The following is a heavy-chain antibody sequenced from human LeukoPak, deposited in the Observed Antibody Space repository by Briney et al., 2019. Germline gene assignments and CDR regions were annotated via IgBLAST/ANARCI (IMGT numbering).Heavy chain of an antibody. Sequence: GGFLGLSCTVSGFTFSKYWMRWVRQAPGKGLEWVASIDKNGREKRYVDSVEGRFTISRDNAKDSVYLKMTSLGAEDTAVYYCATYTQNFRAPGTVYWGQGTLVTVSS. CDR3: ATYTQNFRAPGTVY. V-gene: IGHV3-7*01. CDR1: GFTFSKYW. J-gene: IGHJ4*02. D-gene: IGHD6-13*01. CDR2: IDKNGREK.